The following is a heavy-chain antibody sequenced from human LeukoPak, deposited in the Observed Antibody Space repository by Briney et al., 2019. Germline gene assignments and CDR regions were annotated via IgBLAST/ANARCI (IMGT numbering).Heavy chain of an antibody. CDR2: IYYSGST. D-gene: IGHD6-13*01. V-gene: IGHV4-31*03. CDR1: GGSISSGGYY. J-gene: IGHJ4*02. CDR3: ARHVIAAAGVYYFDY. Sequence: SQTLSLTCTVSGGSISSGGYYWSWIRQHPGKGLEWIGYIYYSGSTYYNPSLKSRVTISVDTSKNQFSLKLSSVTAADTAVYYCARHVIAAAGVYYFDYWGQGTLVTVSS.